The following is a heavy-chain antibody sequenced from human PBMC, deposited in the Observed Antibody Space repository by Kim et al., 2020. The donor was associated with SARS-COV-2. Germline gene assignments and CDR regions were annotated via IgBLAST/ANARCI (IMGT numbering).Heavy chain of an antibody. CDR1: GFTFSSYG. J-gene: IGHJ6*02. CDR3: ARDRGLNYYDSSGNYGMDV. V-gene: IGHV3-33*01. D-gene: IGHD3-22*01. CDR2: IWYDGSNK. Sequence: GGSLRLSCAASGFTFSSYGMHWVRQAPGKGLEWVAVIWYDGSNKYYADSVKGRFTISRDNSKNTLYLQMNSLRAEDTAVYYCARDRGLNYYDSSGNYGMDVWGQGNTVTVSS.